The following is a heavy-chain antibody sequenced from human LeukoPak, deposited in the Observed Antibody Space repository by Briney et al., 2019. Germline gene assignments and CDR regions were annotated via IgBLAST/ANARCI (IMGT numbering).Heavy chain of an antibody. V-gene: IGHV3-48*04. CDR2: IGTSSGAI. J-gene: IGHJ3*02. CDR3: ARAPGREDAFDI. Sequence: GGSLRLSCSASGFTFSTYNMNWVRQAPGKGLEWVSFIGTSSGAIYYADSVKGRFTISRDNAKNSLYLQMNSLRAEDTAVYYCARAPGREDAFDIWGQGTMVTVSS. CDR1: GFTFSTYN.